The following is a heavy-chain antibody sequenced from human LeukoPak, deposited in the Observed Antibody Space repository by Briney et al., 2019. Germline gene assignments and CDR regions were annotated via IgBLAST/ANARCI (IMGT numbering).Heavy chain of an antibody. Sequence: GGSLRLSCAASGFTFSSYAMSWVRQAPGKGLEWVAVISYDGSNKYYADSVKGRFTISRDNSKNTLYLQMNSLRGEDTAVYYSRLSGDAFDIWGQGTMVTVSS. CDR3: RLSGDAFDI. J-gene: IGHJ3*02. CDR1: GFTFSSYA. CDR2: ISYDGSNK. V-gene: IGHV3-30*03. D-gene: IGHD3-10*01.